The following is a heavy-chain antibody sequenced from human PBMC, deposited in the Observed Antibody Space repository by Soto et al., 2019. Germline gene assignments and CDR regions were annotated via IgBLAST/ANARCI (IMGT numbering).Heavy chain of an antibody. CDR2: IWYDGSNK. CDR1: GFTFSSYG. Sequence: QVQLVESGGGVVQPGRSLRLSCAASGFTFSSYGMHWVRQAPGKGLEWVAVIWYDGSNKYYADSVKGRFTISRDNSKNTLYLQMNSLRAEDTAVYYCARDEGDGCNLNLPDYWGQGTLVTVSS. CDR3: ARDEGDGCNLNLPDY. J-gene: IGHJ4*02. D-gene: IGHD6-19*01. V-gene: IGHV3-33*01.